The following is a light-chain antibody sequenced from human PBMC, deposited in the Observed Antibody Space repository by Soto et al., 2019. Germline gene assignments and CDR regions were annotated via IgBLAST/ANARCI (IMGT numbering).Light chain of an antibody. CDR2: DVS. Sequence: QSVLTQPRSVSGSPGQSVTISCTGPSSDVGGYNYVSWYQQHPGKAPKLMIYDVSKRPSGVPDRFSGSKSGNTASLTISGLQAEDEADYYCSSYTSSSTLYVFGTGTKVTV. CDR3: SSYTSSSTLYV. CDR1: SSDVGGYNY. J-gene: IGLJ1*01. V-gene: IGLV2-11*01.